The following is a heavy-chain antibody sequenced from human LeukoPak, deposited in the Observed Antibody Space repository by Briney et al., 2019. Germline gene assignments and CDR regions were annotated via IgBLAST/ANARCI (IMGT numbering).Heavy chain of an antibody. CDR1: GGSISSYY. V-gene: IGHV4-59*12. CDR3: ARDSGKGWNFDY. J-gene: IGHJ4*02. Sequence: PSETLSLTCTVSGGSISSYYWSWIRQPPGKGLEWIGYIYYSGSTNYNPSLKSRVTISVDTSKNQFSLQLNSVTPEDTAVYYCARDSGKGWNFDYWGQGTLVTVSS. D-gene: IGHD3-10*01. CDR2: IYYSGST.